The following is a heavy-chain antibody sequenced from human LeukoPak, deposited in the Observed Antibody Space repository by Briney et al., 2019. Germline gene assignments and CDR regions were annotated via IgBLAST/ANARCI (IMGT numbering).Heavy chain of an antibody. V-gene: IGHV3-30*03. CDR3: ARDRAWNYFDY. CDR1: GFTFSAYG. CDR2: ISYDGSKK. Sequence: PGGSLRLSCAASGFTFSAYGMHWVRQAPGKGLQWVAVISYDGSKKYYADSVKGRFTISRDNSKNTLYLQMDSLRAEDTAVYYCARDRAWNYFDYWGQGTLVTVSS. D-gene: IGHD3-3*01. J-gene: IGHJ4*02.